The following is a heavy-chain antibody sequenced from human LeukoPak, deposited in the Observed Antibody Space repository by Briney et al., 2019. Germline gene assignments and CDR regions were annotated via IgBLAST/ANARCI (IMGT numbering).Heavy chain of an antibody. V-gene: IGHV3-7*01. CDR2: IKQDGSEK. D-gene: IGHD3-22*01. Sequence: GGSLRLSCAASGFTFDTAWMNWVRQAPGKGLEWVAIIKQDGSEKYSVDSVKGRFIISRDNAKNSLYLQMNSLRAEDTAVYYCARDQGPNYYDSSGYYYPIDYWGQGTLVTVSS. J-gene: IGHJ4*02. CDR1: GFTFDTAW. CDR3: ARDQGPNYYDSSGYYYPIDY.